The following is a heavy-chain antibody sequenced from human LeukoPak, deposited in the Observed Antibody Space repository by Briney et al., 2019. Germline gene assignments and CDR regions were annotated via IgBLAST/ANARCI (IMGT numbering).Heavy chain of an antibody. CDR1: GGSFSGYY. Sequence: SGTLSLTCAVYGGSFSGYYWSWIRQPPGKGLEWIGEINHSGSTNYNPSLKSRVTISVDTSKNQFSLKLSSVTAADTAVYYCARKGDSGSYYRWGQGTLVTVSS. CDR3: ARKGDSGSYYR. J-gene: IGHJ4*02. CDR2: INHSGST. D-gene: IGHD3-10*01. V-gene: IGHV4-34*01.